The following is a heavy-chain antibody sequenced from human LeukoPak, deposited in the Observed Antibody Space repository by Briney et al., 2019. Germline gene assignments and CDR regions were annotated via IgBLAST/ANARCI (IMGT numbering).Heavy chain of an antibody. CDR2: FYWDDDK. CDR1: GFSLSTSGVG. J-gene: IGHJ4*02. Sequence: SGPTLVNPTQTLTLTCTFSGFSLSTSGVGVGWIRQPPGKALEWLELFYWDDDKRYSPSLTSRLNITKDASKNQVVLTMTDMDPVDTATYYCAGIIVPQYYFDYWGQGTLVTVSS. D-gene: IGHD2/OR15-2a*01. V-gene: IGHV2-5*02. CDR3: AGIIVPQYYFDY.